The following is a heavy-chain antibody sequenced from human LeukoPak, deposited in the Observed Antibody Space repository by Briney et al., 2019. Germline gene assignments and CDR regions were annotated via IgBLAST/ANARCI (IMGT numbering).Heavy chain of an antibody. Sequence: GGSLRLSCAASGFTFSSYGMHWVRQAPGKGLEWVAFIRYDGSNKYYADSVKGRFTISRDNSKNTLYLQMNSLRAEDTAVYYCATDRYSTFDYWGQGILVTVSS. V-gene: IGHV3-30*02. CDR2: IRYDGSNK. CDR1: GFTFSSYG. D-gene: IGHD6-13*01. CDR3: ATDRYSTFDY. J-gene: IGHJ4*02.